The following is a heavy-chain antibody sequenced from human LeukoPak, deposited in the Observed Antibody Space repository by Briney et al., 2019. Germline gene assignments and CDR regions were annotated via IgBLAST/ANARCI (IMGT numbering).Heavy chain of an antibody. V-gene: IGHV3-21*04. D-gene: IGHD3-22*01. J-gene: IGHJ6*03. CDR2: ISSSSSYI. CDR3: ARGSQYYDSSGYYYYYMDV. CDR1: GFTFSSYS. Sequence: GGSLRLSCAASGFTFSSYSMNWVRQAPGKGLEWVSSISSSSSYIYYADSVKGRFTISRDNAKNSLYLQMNSLRAEDTAVYYCARGSQYYDSSGYYYYYMDVWGKGTTVTISS.